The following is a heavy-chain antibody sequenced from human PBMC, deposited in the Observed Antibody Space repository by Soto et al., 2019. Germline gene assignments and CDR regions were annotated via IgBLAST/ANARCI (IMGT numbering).Heavy chain of an antibody. CDR1: GGSISGSY. D-gene: IGHD6-19*01. V-gene: IGHV4-59*01. CDR3: ARSVAVPGAHIDY. Sequence: SETLSLTCSVSGGSISGSYWSWIRPSPGKGLEWLGYVYYTGSTNYSPSLRSRVSISVDTSKNEFSLRLSSVTAADTAVYFCARSVAVPGAHIDYWGQGTQVTVSS. CDR2: VYYTGST. J-gene: IGHJ4*02.